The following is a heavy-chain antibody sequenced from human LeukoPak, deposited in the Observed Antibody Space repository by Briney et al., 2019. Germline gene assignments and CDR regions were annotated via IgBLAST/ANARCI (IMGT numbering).Heavy chain of an antibody. CDR1: ADSPFINNVA. D-gene: IGHD6-6*01. CDR2: TYYRSKWSF. J-gene: IGHJ4*02. V-gene: IGHV6-1*01. Sequence: SQTLSLTCAISADSPFINNVAWNWIRQSPSRGFEWLGRTYYRSKWSFDYAVSVKSRITINADTSKNQFSLQLSSVTPEDTAVYYCARGKYTSFDNWGQGTLVTVSS. CDR3: ARGKYTSFDN.